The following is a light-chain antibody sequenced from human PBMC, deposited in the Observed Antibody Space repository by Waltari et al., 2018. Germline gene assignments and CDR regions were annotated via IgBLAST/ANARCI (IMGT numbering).Light chain of an antibody. CDR2: LVS. CDR1: QSLLYSNGYTY. V-gene: IGKV2-28*01. CDR3: MQALEAPLT. Sequence: IVMPQSTFSLHVTSGEPASISCRSSQSLLYSNGYTYLDWYLQKPGQPPQLLIYLVSNRASGVPDRFSGSGSGTDFTLKISRVEAEDVGVYYCMQALEAPLTFGGGTKVEIK. J-gene: IGKJ4*01.